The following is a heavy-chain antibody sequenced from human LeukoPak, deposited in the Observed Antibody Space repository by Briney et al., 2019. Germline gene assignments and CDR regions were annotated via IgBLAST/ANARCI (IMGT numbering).Heavy chain of an antibody. V-gene: IGHV3-48*04. CDR3: ARAYSSSLSWFDP. J-gene: IGHJ5*02. CDR1: GFTFSSYG. D-gene: IGHD6-13*01. CDR2: ISSSGSTI. Sequence: GGSLRLSCAASGFTFSSYGMNWVRQAPGKGLEWVSYISSSGSTIYYADSVKGRFTISRDNAKNSLYLQMNSLRAEDTAVYYCARAYSSSLSWFDPWGQGTLVTVSS.